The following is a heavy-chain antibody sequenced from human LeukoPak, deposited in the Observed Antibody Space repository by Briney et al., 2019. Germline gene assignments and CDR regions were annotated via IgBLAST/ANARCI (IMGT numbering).Heavy chain of an antibody. Sequence: ASVKVSCKASGYTFTTYDINWVRQATGQGLEWMGWMNPNSGNTGYAQKFQGRVTMTRNTSISTAYMELSSLRSEDTAVYYCSRKGRNSSGWSPFDYWGQGTLVTVSS. V-gene: IGHV1-8*01. J-gene: IGHJ4*02. CDR3: SRKGRNSSGWSPFDY. CDR1: GYTFTTYD. CDR2: MNPNSGNT. D-gene: IGHD6-19*01.